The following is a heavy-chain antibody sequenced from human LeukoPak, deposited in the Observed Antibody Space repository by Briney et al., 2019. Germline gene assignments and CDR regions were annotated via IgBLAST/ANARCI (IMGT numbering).Heavy chain of an antibody. J-gene: IGHJ4*02. D-gene: IGHD2-2*01. V-gene: IGHV3-11*04. CDR1: GFRFSGHY. CDR2: ISSTITTT. CDR3: ARGDCSATNCYYFDY. Sequence: GGSLRLSCAASGFRFSGHYVSWIRQAPGKGLEWISYISSTITTTYYADSVKGRFTISRDNAKNSLHLQMSNLRAEDTAVYYCARGDCSATNCYYFDYWGQGTLVTVSS.